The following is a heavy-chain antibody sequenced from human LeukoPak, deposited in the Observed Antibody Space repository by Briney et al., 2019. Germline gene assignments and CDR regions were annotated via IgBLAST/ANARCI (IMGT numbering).Heavy chain of an antibody. D-gene: IGHD2-2*01. CDR1: GGTFSSYA. Sequence: SVKVSCKASGGTFSSYAISWVRQAPGQGLEWMGGIIPIFGTANYAQKFQGRVTITADESTSTAYMELSSLRSEDTAVYYCARDQGLGHCSSTSCYPARGNWFDPWGQGTLVTVSS. CDR2: IIPIFGTA. CDR3: ARDQGLGHCSSTSCYPARGNWFDP. J-gene: IGHJ5*02. V-gene: IGHV1-69*13.